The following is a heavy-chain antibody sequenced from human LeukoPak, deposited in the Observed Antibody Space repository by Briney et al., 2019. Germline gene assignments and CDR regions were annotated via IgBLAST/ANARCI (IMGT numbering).Heavy chain of an antibody. V-gene: IGHV4-34*01. CDR1: GGSFSGYY. Sequence: PSETLSLTCAVYGGSFSGYYWSWIRQPPGKGLEWIGEINHSGSTNYNPSLKSRVTISVDTSKNQFSLKLSSVTAADTAVYYCARHPPYGSGSYVWFDPWGQGTLVTVSS. CDR3: ARHPPYGSGSYVWFDP. D-gene: IGHD3-10*01. CDR2: INHSGST. J-gene: IGHJ5*02.